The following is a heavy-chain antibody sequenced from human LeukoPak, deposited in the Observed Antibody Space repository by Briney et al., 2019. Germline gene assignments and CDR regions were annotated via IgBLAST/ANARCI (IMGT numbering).Heavy chain of an antibody. D-gene: IGHD5-18*01. CDR3: ARDRSKTAMGGGFDY. CDR1: GYTFTSYY. J-gene: IGHJ4*02. V-gene: IGHV1-46*01. CDR2: INPSGGST. Sequence: ASVKVSCKASGYTFTSYYMHWVRQAPGQGLAWMGIINPSGGSTGYAQKFQGRVTMTRDTSTSTVYMELSSLRSEDTAVYYCARDRSKTAMGGGFDYWGQGTLVTVSS.